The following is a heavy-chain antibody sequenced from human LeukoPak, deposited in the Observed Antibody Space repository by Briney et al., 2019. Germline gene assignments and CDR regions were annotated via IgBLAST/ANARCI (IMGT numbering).Heavy chain of an antibody. J-gene: IGHJ4*02. CDR3: ASGLMITFGGVEYGSLFDY. D-gene: IGHD3-16*01. CDR2: IYYTGSA. V-gene: IGHV4-59*12. Sequence: SETLSLTCIVSGGSISSYYWNWIRQPPGKGLEWVGYIYYTGSASYNPSLKSRVIISVDTSKNQFSLKLSSVTAADTAVYYCASGLMITFGGVEYGSLFDYWGQGTLVTVSS. CDR1: GGSISSYY.